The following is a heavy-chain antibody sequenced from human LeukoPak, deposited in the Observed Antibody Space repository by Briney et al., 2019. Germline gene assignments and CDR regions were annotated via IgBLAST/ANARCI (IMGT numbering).Heavy chain of an antibody. CDR3: CLRRGLLRYFDWLEY. Sequence: GGSLRLSCAASGFTFSDYSMSWIRQAPGKGLEWVSYISSSGSTIYYADSVKGRFTISRDNAKNSLYLQMNSLRAEDTAVYYCCLRRGLLRYFDWLEYWGQGTLVTVSS. V-gene: IGHV3-11*04. J-gene: IGHJ4*02. D-gene: IGHD3-9*01. CDR2: ISSSGSTI. CDR1: GFTFSDYS.